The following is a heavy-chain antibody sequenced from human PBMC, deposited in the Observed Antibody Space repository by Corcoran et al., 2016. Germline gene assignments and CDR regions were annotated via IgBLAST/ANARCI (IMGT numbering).Heavy chain of an antibody. CDR3: ERGAGPAD. CDR2: IYYSGST. J-gene: IGHJ4*02. V-gene: IGHV4-59*01. Sequence: QVQLQESGPGLVKPSETLSLTCTVSGGSISSYYWSWIRQPPGKGLEWIGYIYYSGSTNYNPSLKSRVTISVDTSKNQFALKLSSVTAADTAVYYCERGAGPADWGQGTLVTVSS. CDR1: GGSISSYY. D-gene: IGHD6-13*01.